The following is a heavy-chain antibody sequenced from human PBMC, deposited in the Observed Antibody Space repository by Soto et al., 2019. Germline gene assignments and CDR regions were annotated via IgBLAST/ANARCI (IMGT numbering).Heavy chain of an antibody. CDR2: IGTAGDT. J-gene: IGHJ6*02. CDR1: GFTFSSYD. D-gene: IGHD6-13*01. CDR3: ARGLGQLGYYYYGMDV. V-gene: IGHV3-13*04. Sequence: EVQLVESGGGLVQPGGSLRLSCAASGFTFSSYDMHWVRQATGKGLEWVSAIGTAGDTYYPGSVKGRFTISRENAKNSWYLQMNSLRAGDTAVYYCARGLGQLGYYYYGMDVWGQGTTVTVSS.